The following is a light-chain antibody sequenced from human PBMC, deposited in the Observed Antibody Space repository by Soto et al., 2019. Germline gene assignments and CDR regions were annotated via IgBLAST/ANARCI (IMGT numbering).Light chain of an antibody. CDR1: QSVSSSY. J-gene: IGKJ4*01. V-gene: IGKV3-20*01. Sequence: EILLTQSPGTLSLSPGERATLACRASQSVSSSYLAWYQQKPGQAPRPLTYGASSRATGIPDRFSGSGSGTDFTLTISRLEPEDFAVYYCQQYGSSPLTFGGGTKWIS. CDR2: GAS. CDR3: QQYGSSPLT.